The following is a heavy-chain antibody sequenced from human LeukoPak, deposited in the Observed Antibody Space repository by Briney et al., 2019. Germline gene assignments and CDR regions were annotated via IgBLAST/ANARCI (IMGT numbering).Heavy chain of an antibody. Sequence: SETLSLTCIVSGGSMTSGTFSWSWIRQPAGKGLQWIGRAHTSGSTNYNPSLQSRVTISVDTSKNLFSLELSSVTAADTAVYYCARDTLTAPFYYSYMDVWGKGTTVTVSS. D-gene: IGHD1-14*01. CDR1: GGSMTSGTFS. CDR3: ARDTLTAPFYYSYMDV. CDR2: AHTSGST. V-gene: IGHV4-61*02. J-gene: IGHJ6*03.